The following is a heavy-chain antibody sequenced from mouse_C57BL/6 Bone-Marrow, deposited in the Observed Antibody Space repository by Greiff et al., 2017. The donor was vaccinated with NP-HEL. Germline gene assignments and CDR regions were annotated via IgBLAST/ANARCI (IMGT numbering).Heavy chain of an antibody. J-gene: IGHJ3*01. Sequence: VQLQQSGAELAKPGASVKLSCKASGYTFTSYWMHWVKQRPGQGLEWIGYINPSSGYTKYNQKFKDKATLTADNSSSTAYMQLDSLTYEYSAGYYCARYYGSSFAYWGQGTMVTVSA. CDR1: GYTFTSYW. CDR2: INPSSGYT. D-gene: IGHD1-1*01. V-gene: IGHV1-7*01. CDR3: ARYYGSSFAY.